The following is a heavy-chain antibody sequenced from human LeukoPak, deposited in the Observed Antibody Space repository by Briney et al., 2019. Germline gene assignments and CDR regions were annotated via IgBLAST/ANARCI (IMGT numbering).Heavy chain of an antibody. J-gene: IGHJ4*02. V-gene: IGHV4-59*01. D-gene: IGHD3-22*01. CDR1: GGSISSYY. Sequence: SETLSLTCTVSGGSISSYYWSWIRQPPGKGRELIGYIYYSGSTNYNPSLESLVTISVDTSKNQFSLKLSSVTAADTAVYYCARGLSSGYYYGVGDYWGQGTLVTVSS. CDR2: IYYSGST. CDR3: ARGLSSGYYYGVGDY.